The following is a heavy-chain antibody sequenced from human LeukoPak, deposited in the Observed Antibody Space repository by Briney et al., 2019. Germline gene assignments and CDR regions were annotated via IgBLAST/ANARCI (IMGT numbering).Heavy chain of an antibody. V-gene: IGHV4-4*02. Sequence: SGTLSLTCAVSGGSITNNNCWTWVRQPPGKGFEWIGEIYHSGSTNYNPSLKSRVTLSIDTSKNQFSLKLSSVTAADTAVYFCARGGTGAFDIWGQGTMVTVSS. CDR3: ARGGTGAFDI. J-gene: IGHJ3*02. D-gene: IGHD1-1*01. CDR2: IYHSGST. CDR1: GGSITNNNC.